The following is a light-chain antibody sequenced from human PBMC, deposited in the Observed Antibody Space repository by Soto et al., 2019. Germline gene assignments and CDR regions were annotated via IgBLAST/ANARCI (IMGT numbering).Light chain of an antibody. CDR1: QSVSSSY. CDR2: GAS. CDR3: QQYGSSPPIT. Sequence: EIVFTQSPGTLSLSPGERATLSCMASQSVSSSYLAWYQQKPGQAPRLLIYGASSRATGIPDRFSGSGSGTDFTLTISRLEPEDFAVYYCQQYGSSPPITFGQGTRLEIK. J-gene: IGKJ5*01. V-gene: IGKV3-20*01.